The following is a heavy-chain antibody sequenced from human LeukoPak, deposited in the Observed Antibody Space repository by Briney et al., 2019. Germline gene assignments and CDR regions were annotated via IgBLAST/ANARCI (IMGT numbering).Heavy chain of an antibody. CDR2: ISSSSSYI. V-gene: IGHV3-21*01. CDR1: GFTFSSYS. Sequence: GGSLRLSCAASGFTFSSYSMNWVRQAPGKGLEWVSSISSSSSYIYYADSVKGRFTISRDNAKNSLYLQMNSLRAEDTAVYYCAKQGYCSSTSCHSDFDYWGQGTLVTVSS. D-gene: IGHD2-2*01. CDR3: AKQGYCSSTSCHSDFDY. J-gene: IGHJ4*02.